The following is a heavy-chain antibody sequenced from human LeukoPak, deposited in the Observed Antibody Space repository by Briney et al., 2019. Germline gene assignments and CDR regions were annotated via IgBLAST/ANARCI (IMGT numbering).Heavy chain of an antibody. Sequence: SETLSLTCAVYGGSFSGYYWSWIRQPPGKGLEWIGNIYYRGNTNCNPSLESRVTMSVDTSKDQFSLKLDSVTAADTAVYYCARDAGSDVGDGWFDPWGQGTLVTVSS. CDR3: ARDAGSDVGDGWFDP. J-gene: IGHJ5*02. CDR2: IYYRGNT. CDR1: GGSFSGYY. D-gene: IGHD3-10*02. V-gene: IGHV4-34*11.